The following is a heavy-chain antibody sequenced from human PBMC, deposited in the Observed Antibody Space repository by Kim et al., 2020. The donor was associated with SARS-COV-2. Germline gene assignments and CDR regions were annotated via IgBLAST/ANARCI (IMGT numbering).Heavy chain of an antibody. V-gene: IGHV4-4*07. D-gene: IGHD6-19*01. Sequence: PSLKSRVTTSVDTSKNQFSRKLSSVTAADTAVYYCARGYRRGSSGREFDYWGQGTLVTVS. CDR3: ARGYRRGSSGREFDY. J-gene: IGHJ4*02.